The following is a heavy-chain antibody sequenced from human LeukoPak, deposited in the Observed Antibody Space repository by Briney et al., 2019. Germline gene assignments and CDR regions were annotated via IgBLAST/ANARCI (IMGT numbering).Heavy chain of an antibody. CDR1: GDSISSYY. CDR3: ARLDPYYVDY. Sequence: PSEALSLTCTVSGDSISSYYWSWIRQPPGKGLEWIGYIYYSGSTNYNPSLKSRVTLSLDTSKNQFSLKLTSVTAADTAVYYCARLDPYYVDYWGQGTLVTVSS. J-gene: IGHJ4*02. CDR2: IYYSGST. V-gene: IGHV4-59*08.